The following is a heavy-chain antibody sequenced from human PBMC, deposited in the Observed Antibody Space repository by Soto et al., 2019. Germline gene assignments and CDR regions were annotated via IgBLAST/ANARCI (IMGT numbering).Heavy chain of an antibody. CDR2: IYYSGST. CDR3: ARQREGTSYFDY. D-gene: IGHD2-2*01. V-gene: IGHV4-59*08. Sequence: SETLSLTCTVSGGSISSYYWSWIRQPPGKGLEWIGYIYYSGSTNYNPSLKSRVTISVDTSKNQFSLKLSSVTAADRAVYYCARQREGTSYFDYWGQGILVTVSS. J-gene: IGHJ4*02. CDR1: GGSISSYY.